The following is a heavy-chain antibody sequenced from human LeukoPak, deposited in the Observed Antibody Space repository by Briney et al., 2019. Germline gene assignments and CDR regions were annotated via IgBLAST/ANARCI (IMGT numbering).Heavy chain of an antibody. J-gene: IGHJ4*02. D-gene: IGHD2-2*03. V-gene: IGHV4-34*01. CDR3: ARGSSFDGYCAPGACQAGYYDM. CDR2: INHAGNT. Sequence: PSASPSRTCGDDRGSVSGELWKRVGLSPGKTLKFIGEINHAGNTNYNPSLKTRVLLSVDKSKNQFSLRLTSVTAADTAVYFCARGSSFDGYCAPGACQAGYYDMWGQGTPVTVSS. CDR1: RGSVSGEL.